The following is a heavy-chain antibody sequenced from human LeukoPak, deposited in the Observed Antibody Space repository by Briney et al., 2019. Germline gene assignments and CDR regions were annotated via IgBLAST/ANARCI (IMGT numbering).Heavy chain of an antibody. CDR1: GGTFSSYA. D-gene: IGHD1-26*01. CDR2: IIPIFGTA. Sequence: GASVKVSCKASGGTFSSYAISWVRQAPGQGLEWMGGIIPIFGTANYAQKFQGRVTITADESTSTAYMELSSLRSEDTAVYYCARLGSRWELLRGGFAHWGQGTLVTVSS. V-gene: IGHV1-69*13. J-gene: IGHJ4*02. CDR3: ARLGSRWELLRGGFAH.